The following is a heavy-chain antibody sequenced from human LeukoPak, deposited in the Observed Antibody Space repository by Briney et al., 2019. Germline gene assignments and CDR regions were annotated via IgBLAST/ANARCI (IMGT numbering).Heavy chain of an antibody. D-gene: IGHD5-24*01. CDR2: INHGGTT. CDR1: GGSLSGHY. V-gene: IGHV4-34*01. J-gene: IGHJ4*02. CDR3: ARSRGAWLQSIADF. Sequence: PSETLSLTCAVYGGSLSGHYWDWIRQPPGKGLEWIGLINHGGTTNYNPSLKSRVTISIDTSKNQFSLNLNSVTAADTAVYYCARSRGAWLQSIADFWGQGTLVTVSS.